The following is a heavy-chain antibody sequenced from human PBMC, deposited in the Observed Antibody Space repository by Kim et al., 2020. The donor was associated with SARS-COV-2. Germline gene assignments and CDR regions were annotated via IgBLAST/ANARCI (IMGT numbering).Heavy chain of an antibody. CDR2: IYWDDDK. V-gene: IGHV2-5*02. J-gene: IGHJ5*02. D-gene: IGHD1-26*01. Sequence: SGPTLVKPTQTLTLTCTFSGFSLSTSGVGVGWIRQPPGKALEWLALIYWDDDKRYSPSLKSRLTITKDTSKNQVVLKMTNMDPVDTATYYCAHRHSIVGATWFDPWGQGTLVTVSS. CDR1: GFSLSTSGVG. CDR3: AHRHSIVGATWFDP.